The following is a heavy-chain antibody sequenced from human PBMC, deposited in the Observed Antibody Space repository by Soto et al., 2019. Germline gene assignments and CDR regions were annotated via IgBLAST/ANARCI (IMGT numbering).Heavy chain of an antibody. D-gene: IGHD3-10*01. CDR2: MNPNSGNT. J-gene: IGHJ5*02. CDR3: ASSRLGSGSSPTEFDP. Sequence: ASVKVSCKASGYTFTSYDINWVRQATGQGLEWMGWMNPNSGNTGYAQKFQGRVTMTRNTSISTAYMELSSLRSEDTAVYYCASSRLGSGSSPTEFDPWGQGPLVTVSS. CDR1: GYTFTSYD. V-gene: IGHV1-8*01.